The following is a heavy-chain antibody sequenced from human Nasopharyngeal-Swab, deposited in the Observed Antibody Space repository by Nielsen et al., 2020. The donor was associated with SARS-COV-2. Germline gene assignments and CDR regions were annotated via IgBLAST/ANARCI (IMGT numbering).Heavy chain of an antibody. CDR2: ISYDGSNK. V-gene: IGHV3-30*18. D-gene: IGHD6-13*01. CDR3: AKDMGIADDSFDY. CDR1: GFTFSSYG. J-gene: IGHJ4*02. Sequence: GGSLRLSCAASGFTFSSYGMHWVRQAPGKGLEWVAVISYDGSNKYYADSVKGRFTISRDNSKNTLYLQMSSLRAEDTAVYYCAKDMGIADDSFDYWGQGTLGTVSS.